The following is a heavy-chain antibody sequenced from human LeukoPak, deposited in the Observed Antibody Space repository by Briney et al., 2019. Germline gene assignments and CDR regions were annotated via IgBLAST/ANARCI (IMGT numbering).Heavy chain of an antibody. CDR1: GFTFSSYA. J-gene: IGHJ4*02. CDR2: ISYDGSNK. CDR3: ASWDCSSTSCYSNYFDY. Sequence: GGSLRLSCAASGFTFSSYAMHWVRQAPGKGLEWVAVISYDGSNKYYADSAKGRFTISRDNSKNTLYLQMNSLRAEDTAVYYCASWDCSSTSCYSNYFDYWGQGTLVTVSS. V-gene: IGHV3-30-3*01. D-gene: IGHD2-2*01.